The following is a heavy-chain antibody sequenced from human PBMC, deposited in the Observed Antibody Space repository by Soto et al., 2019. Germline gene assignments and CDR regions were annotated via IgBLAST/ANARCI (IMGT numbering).Heavy chain of an antibody. CDR3: ARDKKGYGDYLDY. D-gene: IGHD4-17*01. Sequence: QVQLVESGGGVVQPGRSLRLSCAASGFTFSTYAMQWVRQAPGKGLEWVAVISYDGSTKYYADSVKGRFTISRDNSKNTLYLQMNSLGAEDTALFYCARDKKGYGDYLDYWGQGTLVTVSS. CDR2: ISYDGSTK. CDR1: GFTFSTYA. V-gene: IGHV3-30-3*01. J-gene: IGHJ4*02.